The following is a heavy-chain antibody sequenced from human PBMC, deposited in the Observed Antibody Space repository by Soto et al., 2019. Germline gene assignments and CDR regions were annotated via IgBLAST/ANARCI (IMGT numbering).Heavy chain of an antibody. J-gene: IGHJ4*02. V-gene: IGHV4-39*01. Sequence: SETLSLTCTVSGGSISSSSYYWGWIRQPPGKGLEWIGSIYYSGSTYYNPSLKSRVTISVDTSKNQFSLKLSSVTAADTAVYYCARLRSTVVPDGGQGTLVTVSS. CDR3: ARLRSTVVPD. D-gene: IGHD2-15*01. CDR2: IYYSGST. CDR1: GGSISSSSYY.